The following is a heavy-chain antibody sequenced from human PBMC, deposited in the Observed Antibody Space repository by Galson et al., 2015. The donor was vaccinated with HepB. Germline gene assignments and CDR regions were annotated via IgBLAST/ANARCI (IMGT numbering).Heavy chain of an antibody. D-gene: IGHD3-3*01. CDR2: ISYDGSNK. CDR3: ARDLRRIKFFGVVIIKTYGMDV. J-gene: IGHJ6*02. Sequence: SLRLSCAASGFTFSSYAMHWVRQAPGKGLEWVAVISYDGSNKYYADSVKGRFTISRDNSKNTLYLQMNSLRAEDTAVYYCARDLRRIKFFGVVIIKTYGMDVWGQGTTVTVSS. CDR1: GFTFSSYA. V-gene: IGHV3-30*04.